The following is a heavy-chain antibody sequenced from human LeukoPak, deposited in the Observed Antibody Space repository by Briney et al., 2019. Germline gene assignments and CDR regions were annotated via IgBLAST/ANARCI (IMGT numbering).Heavy chain of an antibody. D-gene: IGHD6-13*01. CDR1: GFTFSSYW. CDR2: INSDGSST. CDR3: AREFSAAAGFFDY. Sequence: GGSLRLSCAASGFTFSSYWMHWVRQAPGKGLVWVSRINSDGSSTSYADSVKGRFTISRDNAKNTLYLQMNSLRAEDTAVYYCAREFSAAAGFFDYWGLGTLVTVSS. J-gene: IGHJ4*02. V-gene: IGHV3-74*01.